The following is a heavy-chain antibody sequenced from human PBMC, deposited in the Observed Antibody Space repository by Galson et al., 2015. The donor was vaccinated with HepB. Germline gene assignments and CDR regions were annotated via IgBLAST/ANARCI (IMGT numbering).Heavy chain of an antibody. CDR2: IRSKATNYAA. CDR1: GFTFSGSA. Sequence: SLRLSCAASGFTFSGSAIHWARQASGRGPEWIGHIRSKATNYAALYVPSLNGRLPISRDDSKNMAYLHMRSLKTDDTAVYYCVRSGDFSGYSSRWGQGTLVTVSS. D-gene: IGHD6-13*01. V-gene: IGHV3-73*01. CDR3: VRSGDFSGYSSR. J-gene: IGHJ4*02.